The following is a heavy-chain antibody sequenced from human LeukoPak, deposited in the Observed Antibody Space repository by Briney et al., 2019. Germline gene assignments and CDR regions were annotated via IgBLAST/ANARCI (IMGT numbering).Heavy chain of an antibody. Sequence: ASVTVSCTASGYTFTGYYMHWVRQAPGQGLEWMGRINPNSGGTNYAQEFQGRVTMTRDTSISTAYMELSRLRSDDTAVYYCARGGPLVLQWFGESQDYWGQGTLVTVSS. CDR2: INPNSGGT. V-gene: IGHV1-2*06. CDR3: ARGGPLVLQWFGESQDY. CDR1: GYTFTGYY. J-gene: IGHJ4*02. D-gene: IGHD3-10*01.